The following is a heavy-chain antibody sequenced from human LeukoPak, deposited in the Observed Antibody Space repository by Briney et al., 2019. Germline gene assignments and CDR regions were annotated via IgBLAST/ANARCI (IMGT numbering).Heavy chain of an antibody. Sequence: PSETLSLTCTVSGGSISSAAYYWGWIRQHPGKGLEWIGYTYYSGSTYYNPSLKSRVTISVDTSKNQFSLKLISVTAADTAVYYCTRVVEYCTNGVCHSFDPWGQGTLVTVSS. V-gene: IGHV4-31*03. J-gene: IGHJ5*02. CDR3: TRVVEYCTNGVCHSFDP. CDR2: TYYSGST. CDR1: GGSISSAAYY. D-gene: IGHD2-8*01.